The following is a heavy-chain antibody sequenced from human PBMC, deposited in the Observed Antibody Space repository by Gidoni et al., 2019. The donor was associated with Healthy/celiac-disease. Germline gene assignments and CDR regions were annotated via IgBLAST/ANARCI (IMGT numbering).Heavy chain of an antibody. CDR1: GFPFDDYA. Sequence: EVQLVESGGGLVQPGRFLRLSCAASGFPFDDYAMHWVRQAPGKGLEWVSGISWNSGSIGYADTVKGRFTISRDNAKNSLYLQMNSLRAEDTALYYCAKEGNYYYGMDVWGQGTTVTVSS. J-gene: IGHJ6*02. CDR2: ISWNSGSI. V-gene: IGHV3-9*01. CDR3: AKEGNYYYGMDV.